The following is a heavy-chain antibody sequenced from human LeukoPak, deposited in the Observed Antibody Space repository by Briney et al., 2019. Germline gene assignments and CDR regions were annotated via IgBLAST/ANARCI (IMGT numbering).Heavy chain of an antibody. Sequence: SVNVCCKASGCTFSSYAISWVRQAPGQGLEWMGGIIPIFGTANYAQKFQGRVTITADESTSTAYMELSSLRSEDTAVYYCARRDYYDSSGYYYPEYFQHWGQGTLVTDSS. CDR3: ARRDYYDSSGYYYPEYFQH. J-gene: IGHJ1*01. D-gene: IGHD3-22*01. CDR2: IIPIFGTA. V-gene: IGHV1-69*01. CDR1: GCTFSSYA.